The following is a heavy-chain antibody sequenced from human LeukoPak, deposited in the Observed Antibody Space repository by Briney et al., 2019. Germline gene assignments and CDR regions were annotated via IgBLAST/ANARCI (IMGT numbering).Heavy chain of an antibody. V-gene: IGHV5-51*01. Sequence: GESLKISCKGSGYSFTSYWIGWVRQMPGKGLEWMGIIYPGDSGTRYSPSFQGQVTISADKSIITAYLQWSSLKASDTAMYYCARRRGYSYGYEDYWGQGTLVTVSS. J-gene: IGHJ4*02. CDR2: IYPGDSGT. CDR1: GYSFTSYW. D-gene: IGHD5-18*01. CDR3: ARRRGYSYGYEDY.